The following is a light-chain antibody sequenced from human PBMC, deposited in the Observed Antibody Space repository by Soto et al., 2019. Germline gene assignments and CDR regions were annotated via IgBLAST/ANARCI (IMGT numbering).Light chain of an antibody. CDR1: SSDVGAYNY. Sequence: QSALTQPASVSGSPGQSITSSCTGTSSDVGAYNYVSWYQHHPGKAPKLMIYNVSNRPSGVSNRFSGSKSGNTASLTISGLQAEDEADYYCSSYTSSSTRVVFGGETKLTVL. V-gene: IGLV2-14*03. CDR3: SSYTSSSTRVV. CDR2: NVS. J-gene: IGLJ2*01.